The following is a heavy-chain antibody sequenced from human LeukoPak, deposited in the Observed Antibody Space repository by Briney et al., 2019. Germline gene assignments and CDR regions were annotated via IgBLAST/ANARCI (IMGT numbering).Heavy chain of an antibody. J-gene: IGHJ6*02. CDR1: GYTFTSYD. Sequence: ASVKVSCKASGYTFTSYDINWVRQATGQGLEWMGWMNPNSGNTGYAQKFQGRVTMTRNTSISTAYMELSSLRSEDTAVYYCARGEATIPYHYYYYGMDVWGQGTTVTVSS. CDR3: ARGEATIPYHYYYYGMDV. CDR2: MNPNSGNT. V-gene: IGHV1-8*01. D-gene: IGHD5-12*01.